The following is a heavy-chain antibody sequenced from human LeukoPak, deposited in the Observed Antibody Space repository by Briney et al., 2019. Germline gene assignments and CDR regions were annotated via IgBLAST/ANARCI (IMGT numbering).Heavy chain of an antibody. Sequence: SETLSLTCTVSGGSISSYYWSWIRQPPGKGLEWIGYIYYSGRTNYNPSLKSRVTISVDTSKNQFSLKLSSVTAADTAVYYCAGGPSTSYWGQGTLVTVSS. CDR3: AGGPSTSY. D-gene: IGHD5/OR15-5a*01. CDR1: GGSISSYY. J-gene: IGHJ4*02. CDR2: IYYSGRT. V-gene: IGHV4-59*01.